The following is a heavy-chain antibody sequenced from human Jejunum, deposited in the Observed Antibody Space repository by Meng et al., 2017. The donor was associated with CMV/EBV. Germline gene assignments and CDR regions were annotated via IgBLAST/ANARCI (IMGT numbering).Heavy chain of an antibody. CDR1: GFNFANYA. CDR3: ARELPASWEPFDY. J-gene: IGHJ4*02. V-gene: IGHV3-48*03. Sequence: SGFNFANYAMSWVRQAPGKGLEWLSHINPGGTTIYYADSVKGRFTISRDDAKSSLYLQMSSLRADDTAVYYCARELPASWEPFDYWGQGTLVTVPQ. D-gene: IGHD1-26*01. CDR2: INPGGTTI.